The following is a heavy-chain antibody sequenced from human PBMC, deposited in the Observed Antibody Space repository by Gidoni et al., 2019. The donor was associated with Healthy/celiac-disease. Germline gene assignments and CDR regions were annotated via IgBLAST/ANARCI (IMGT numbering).Heavy chain of an antibody. Sequence: QVQLVQSGAEVKKPGSSVKVSCTASGGTFSSYAISWVRQAPGQGLEWMGGSIPIFGTANYAQKFQGRVTITADESTSTAYMELSSLRSEDTAVYYCARDQDSSSSFSRYYYYYGMDVWGQGTTVTVSS. V-gene: IGHV1-69*01. CDR2: SIPIFGTA. J-gene: IGHJ6*02. CDR1: GGTFSSYA. D-gene: IGHD6-6*01. CDR3: ARDQDSSSSFSRYYYYYGMDV.